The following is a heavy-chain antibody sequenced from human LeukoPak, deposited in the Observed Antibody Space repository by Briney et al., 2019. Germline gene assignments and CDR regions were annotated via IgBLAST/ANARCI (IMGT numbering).Heavy chain of an antibody. J-gene: IGHJ4*02. V-gene: IGHV1-69*01. CDR1: GGTFSSYA. D-gene: IGHD2-21*01. CDR2: LNPIFGTA. Sequence: GSSVKVSCQASGGTFSSYAISWVRQAPGQGLEWMGGLNPIFGTANYVQKFHGRVTITADESTSTAYMKLSSLRSEDTAVYYCARGLSIAAHYFDYWGQGTLVTVSS. CDR3: ARGLSIAAHYFDY.